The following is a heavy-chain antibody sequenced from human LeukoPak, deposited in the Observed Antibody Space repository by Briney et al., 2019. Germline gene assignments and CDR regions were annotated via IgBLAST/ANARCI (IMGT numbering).Heavy chain of an antibody. D-gene: IGHD3-10*02. J-gene: IGHJ6*04. V-gene: IGHV3-48*04. CDR2: ISSNSSTI. CDR1: GFTFSNYW. CDR3: AELGITMIGGV. Sequence: GGSLRLSCAASGFTFSNYWRRWDRQAPGKGREWVSYISSNSSTIYYAHSLKGRFTISRDTAKNSLYLQMNSLRAEDTAVYYCAELGITMIGGVWGKGTTVTISS.